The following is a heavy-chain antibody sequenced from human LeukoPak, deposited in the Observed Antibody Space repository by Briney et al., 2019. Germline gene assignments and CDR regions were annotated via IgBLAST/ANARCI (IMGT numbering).Heavy chain of an antibody. CDR3: ARDPRWLTPDCTSTSCYENYFDP. CDR1: GYSISSGYQ. Sequence: SETLSLTCGVSGYSISSGYQWAWIRQSPGKGLKWIGSIYHSGSAHYNPSLKSRVTISVETSKNQFSLNMYSVTAADTAVYYCARDPRWLTPDCTSTSCYENYFDPWGQGTLVTVSS. D-gene: IGHD2-2*01. V-gene: IGHV4-38-2*02. CDR2: IYHSGSA. J-gene: IGHJ5*02.